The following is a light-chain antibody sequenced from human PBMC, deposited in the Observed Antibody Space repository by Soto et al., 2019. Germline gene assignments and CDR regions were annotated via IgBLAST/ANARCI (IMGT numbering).Light chain of an antibody. J-gene: IGKJ1*01. V-gene: IGKV3-20*01. CDR3: QQYGSSPPT. CDR1: QSVSSSY. Sequence: EIVLTQSPGTLSLSPGERATLSCRASQSVSSSYLAWYQQKPGQAPRLLIYGASSRATGIPDRFSGSGSGTDLTLTISRLEPEGFAVYYCQQYGSSPPTFGQGTKVEIK. CDR2: GAS.